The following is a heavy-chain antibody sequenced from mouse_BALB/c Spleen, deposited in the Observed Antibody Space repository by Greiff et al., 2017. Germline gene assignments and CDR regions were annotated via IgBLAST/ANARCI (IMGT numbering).Heavy chain of an antibody. V-gene: IGHV5-12-1*01. CDR3: ARNDGYGMDY. Sequence: EVQRVESGGGLVKPGGSLKLSCAASGFAFSSYDMSWVRQTPEKRLEWVAYISSGGGSTYYPDTVKGRFTISRDNPKNTLFLQMTSLRSEDTAMYYCARNDGYGMDYWGQGTSVTVSS. J-gene: IGHJ4*01. CDR2: ISSGGGST. CDR1: GFAFSSYD. D-gene: IGHD2-3*01.